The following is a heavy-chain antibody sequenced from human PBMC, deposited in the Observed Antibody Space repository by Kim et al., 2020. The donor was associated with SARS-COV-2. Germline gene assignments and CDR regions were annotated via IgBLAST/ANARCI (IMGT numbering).Heavy chain of an antibody. J-gene: IGHJ6*02. CDR3: ARGDYAKYGMDV. CDR2: IWYDGSNK. Sequence: GGSLRLSCAASGFTFSSYGMHWVRQAPGKGLEWVAVIWYDGSNKYYADSVKGRFTISRDNSKNTLHLQMKSLRAEDTAVYYCARGDYAKYGMDVWGQGTTVTVSS. D-gene: IGHD4-17*01. CDR1: GFTFSSYG. V-gene: IGHV3-33*01.